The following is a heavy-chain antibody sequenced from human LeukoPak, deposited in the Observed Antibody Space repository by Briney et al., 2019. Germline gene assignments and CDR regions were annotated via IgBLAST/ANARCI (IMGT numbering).Heavy chain of an antibody. Sequence: GGSLRLSCAASGFTFSSYAMHWVRQAPGKGLEYVSAISSNGGTTYYANSVKGRFTISRDNAKKSLYLQMNSLRAEDSAVYYCVAYFAFWGQGTLVTVSS. CDR1: GFTFSSYA. J-gene: IGHJ4*02. CDR3: VAYFAF. V-gene: IGHV3-64*01. CDR2: ISSNGGTT.